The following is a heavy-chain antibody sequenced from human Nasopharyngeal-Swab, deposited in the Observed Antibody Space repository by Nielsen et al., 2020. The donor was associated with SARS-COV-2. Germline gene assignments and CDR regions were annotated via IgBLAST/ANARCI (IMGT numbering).Heavy chain of an antibody. CDR2: ISYDGSNK. V-gene: IGHV3-30*04. D-gene: IGHD3-22*01. Sequence: GESLKISCAASGFTFSSYATHWVRQAPGKGLEWVAVISYDGSNKYYADSVKGRFTISRDNSKNTLYLQMNSLRAEDTALYYCAKIGTGSSGYRYFDYWGQGTLVTVSS. J-gene: IGHJ4*02. CDR3: AKIGTGSSGYRYFDY. CDR1: GFTFSSYA.